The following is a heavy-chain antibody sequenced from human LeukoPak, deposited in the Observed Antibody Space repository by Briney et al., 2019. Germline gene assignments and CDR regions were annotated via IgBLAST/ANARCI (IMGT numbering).Heavy chain of an antibody. CDR2: IYYSGST. D-gene: IGHD6-13*01. Sequence: ASETLSLTCTVSGGSIGSYYWGWIRQPPGKGLEWIGSIYYSGSTYYNPSLKSRVTISVDTSKNQFSLKLSSVTAADTAVYYCARHYGSYSSSWYYYWGQGTLVTVSS. V-gene: IGHV4-39*01. CDR1: GGSIGSYY. J-gene: IGHJ4*02. CDR3: ARHYGSYSSSWYYY.